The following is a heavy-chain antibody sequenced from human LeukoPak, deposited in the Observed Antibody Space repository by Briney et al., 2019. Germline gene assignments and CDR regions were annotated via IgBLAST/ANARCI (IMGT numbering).Heavy chain of an antibody. V-gene: IGHV5-51*01. J-gene: IGHJ4*02. CDR3: ARPPGDFGDYLSDPVFFDY. Sequence: GESLKISCKASGYNFTNYWIGWVRQMPGKGLEWMAIIYPGDSETTYSPSFQGQVTISADKSISTAYLQWSSLKASDTAMYYCARPPGDFGDYLSDPVFFDYWGQGTLVTVSS. CDR2: IYPGDSET. CDR1: GYNFTNYW. D-gene: IGHD4-17*01.